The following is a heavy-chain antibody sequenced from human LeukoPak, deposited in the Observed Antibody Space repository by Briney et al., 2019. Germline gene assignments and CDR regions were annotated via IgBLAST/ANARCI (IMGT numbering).Heavy chain of an antibody. V-gene: IGHV3-23*01. CDR1: GFTFSSYA. Sequence: PGGSLRLSCAASGFTFSSYAMSWVRQAPGKGLEWVSAISGSGGSTYCADSVKGRFTISRDNSKNTLYLQMNSLRAEDTAVYYCAIEGGYCSSTSCSYFDYWGQGTLVTVSS. D-gene: IGHD2-2*01. CDR2: ISGSGGST. J-gene: IGHJ4*02. CDR3: AIEGGYCSSTSCSYFDY.